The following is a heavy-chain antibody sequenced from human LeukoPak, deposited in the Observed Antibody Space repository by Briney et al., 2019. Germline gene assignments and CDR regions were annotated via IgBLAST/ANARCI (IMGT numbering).Heavy chain of an antibody. CDR2: IYYSGST. J-gene: IGHJ4*02. CDR3: ASFGRSRELLRGVEFDY. Sequence: PSETLSLTCTVSGGSISSYYWSWIRQPPGKGLEWIGYIYYSGSTNYNPSLKSRVTISVDTSKNQFSLKLSSVTAADTAVYYCASFGRSRELLRGVEFDYWGQGTLVTVSS. D-gene: IGHD1-26*01. CDR1: GGSISSYY. V-gene: IGHV4-59*12.